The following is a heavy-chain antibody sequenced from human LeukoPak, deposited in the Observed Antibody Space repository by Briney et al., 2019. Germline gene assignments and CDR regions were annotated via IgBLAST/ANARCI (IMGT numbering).Heavy chain of an antibody. CDR3: ARDSDYYDSSGYYDY. CDR2: IYYSGST. Sequence: SETLSLTCTVSGGSISSYYWSWIRQPPGKGLEWIGYIYYSGSTNYNPSLKSRVTISVDTSKNQFSLKLSSVTAADTAVYYCARDSDYYDSSGYYDYWGQGTPVTVSS. D-gene: IGHD3-22*01. V-gene: IGHV4-59*01. CDR1: GGSISSYY. J-gene: IGHJ4*02.